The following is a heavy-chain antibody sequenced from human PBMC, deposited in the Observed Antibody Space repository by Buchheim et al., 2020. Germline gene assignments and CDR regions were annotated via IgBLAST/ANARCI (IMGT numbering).Heavy chain of an antibody. Sequence: EVQLVESGGGLVQPGGSLRLSCSASGFTFSSYWIHWVRQAPGKGLVWVSHINSDGTSTSYADSVKGRFTISRDNARNTPYLQMNSLRVEDTAVYYCARPSIAGTTQGFDPWGQGTL. J-gene: IGHJ5*02. V-gene: IGHV3-74*01. CDR2: INSDGTST. CDR1: GFTFSSYW. D-gene: IGHD1-7*01. CDR3: ARPSIAGTTQGFDP.